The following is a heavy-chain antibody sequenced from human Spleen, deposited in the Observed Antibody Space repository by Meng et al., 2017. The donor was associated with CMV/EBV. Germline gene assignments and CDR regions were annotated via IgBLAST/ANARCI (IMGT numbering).Heavy chain of an antibody. V-gene: IGHV3-48*04. J-gene: IGHJ6*02. CDR2: ISSSSSTI. CDR3: ARDGNDFWSGYLYYYYDMDV. D-gene: IGHD3-3*01. CDR1: GFTFRTYS. Sequence: GVLKISWAASGFTFRTYSMNWVRQAPGKGLGWVSYISSSSSTIYYADSVKGRFTISRDNAKNSLDLQMNSLRAEDTAVYYCARDGNDFWSGYLYYYYDMDVWGQGTTVTVSS.